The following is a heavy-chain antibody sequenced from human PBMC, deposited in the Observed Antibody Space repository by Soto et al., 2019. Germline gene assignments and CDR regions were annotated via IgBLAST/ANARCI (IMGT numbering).Heavy chain of an antibody. CDR1: GFSLTSPGMC. Sequence: SGPTLVNPTETLTLTCTFSGFSLTSPGMCVSWIRQSPGKALEWLALIERDDDDKYYSTSLKTRLTISKDTRKNQVVLTMANMEPADTATYYCARSIRGPRXXNGMDVWGXGTTVTVSS. CDR3: ARSIRGPRXXNGMDV. D-gene: IGHD1-20*01. CDR2: IERDDDDK. V-gene: IGHV2-70*13. J-gene: IGHJ6*04.